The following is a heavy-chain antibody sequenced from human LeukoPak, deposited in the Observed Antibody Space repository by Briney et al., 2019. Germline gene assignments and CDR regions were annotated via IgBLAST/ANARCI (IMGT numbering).Heavy chain of an antibody. CDR1: GFTFDDYG. CDR3: AKGVVVAPDVTPFDY. Sequence: GGSLRLSCAASGFTFDDYGMSWVRQAPGKGLEWVSGISGRGVSKYCADSVKGRFTISRDNSKNTLYLQMNSLRAEDTAVYYCAKGVVVAPDVTPFDYWGQGTLVTVSS. V-gene: IGHV3-23*01. J-gene: IGHJ4*02. D-gene: IGHD2-2*01. CDR2: ISGRGVSK.